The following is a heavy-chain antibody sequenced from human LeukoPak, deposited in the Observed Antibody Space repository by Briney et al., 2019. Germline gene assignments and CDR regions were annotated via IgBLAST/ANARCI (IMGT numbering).Heavy chain of an antibody. V-gene: IGHV5-51*01. CDR3: ARQVYYDSSGSHLQNAFDI. D-gene: IGHD3-22*01. CDR2: IYPGDSDT. Sequence: GESLKISCKGSGYSFTSYWIGWVRQMPGKGLEWMGIIYPGDSDTRYSPSFQGQVTISADKSISTAYPQWSSLKASDTAMYYCARQVYYDSSGSHLQNAFDIWGQGTMVTVSS. CDR1: GYSFTSYW. J-gene: IGHJ3*02.